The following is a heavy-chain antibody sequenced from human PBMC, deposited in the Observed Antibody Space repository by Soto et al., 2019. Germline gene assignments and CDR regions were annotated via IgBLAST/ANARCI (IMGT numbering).Heavy chain of an antibody. Sequence: ASVKVSCKASGYIFSGYYIHWLRQAPGQGLEWMGWINPKTGGTKYTQKFQGRVTMTRDTSSSTAYMELSSLTSDDTAVYYCARDEIQLWFEGPPFDYWGQGTLVTVSS. J-gene: IGHJ4*02. CDR1: GYIFSGYY. CDR3: ARDEIQLWFEGPPFDY. D-gene: IGHD5-18*01. CDR2: INPKTGGT. V-gene: IGHV1-2*02.